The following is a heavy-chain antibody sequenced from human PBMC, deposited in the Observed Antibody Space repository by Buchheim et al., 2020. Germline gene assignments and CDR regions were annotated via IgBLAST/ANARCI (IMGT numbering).Heavy chain of an antibody. Sequence: EVQLVESGGGLVQPGGSLRLSCAASGFTVSSNYMSWVRQAPGKGLEWVSVIYSGGSTYYADSVKGRFTISRDNSKNTLYLQMNSLRAEDTAVYYCTRDMPQGNYYDILTGYYYYGMDVWGQGTT. CDR3: TRDMPQGNYYDILTGYYYYGMDV. CDR1: GFTVSSNY. CDR2: IYSGGST. V-gene: IGHV3-66*01. D-gene: IGHD3-9*01. J-gene: IGHJ6*02.